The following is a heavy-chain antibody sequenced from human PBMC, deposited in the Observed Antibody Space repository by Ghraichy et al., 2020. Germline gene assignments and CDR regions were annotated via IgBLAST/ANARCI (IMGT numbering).Heavy chain of an antibody. J-gene: IGHJ5*02. CDR3: ARGGEQQLVLRA. Sequence: SETLSLTCTVSGGSISSYYWSWIRQPPGKGLEWIGYIYYSGSTNYNPSLKSRVTISVDTSKNQFSLKLSSVTAADTAVYYCARGGEQQLVLRAWGQGTLVTVSS. CDR2: IYYSGST. CDR1: GGSISSYY. D-gene: IGHD6-13*01. V-gene: IGHV4-59*01.